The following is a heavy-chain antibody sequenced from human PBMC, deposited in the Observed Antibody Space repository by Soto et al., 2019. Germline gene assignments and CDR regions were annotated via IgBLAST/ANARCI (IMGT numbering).Heavy chain of an antibody. Sequence: AGESLKISCKGSGYSFTSYWIGWVRQMPGKGLEWMGIIYPGDSDTRYSPSFQGQVTISADKSISTAYLQWSSLKASDTAMYYCARHGGDYYDSSGYYGWFDPWGQGTLVTVSS. CDR1: GYSFTSYW. V-gene: IGHV5-51*01. D-gene: IGHD3-22*01. CDR3: ARHGGDYYDSSGYYGWFDP. J-gene: IGHJ5*02. CDR2: IYPGDSDT.